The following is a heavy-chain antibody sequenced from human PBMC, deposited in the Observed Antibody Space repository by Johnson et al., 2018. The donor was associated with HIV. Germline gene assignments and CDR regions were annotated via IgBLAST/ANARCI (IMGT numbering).Heavy chain of an antibody. CDR3: AKLPGGNSGFVDAFDI. CDR1: GFTASNKY. V-gene: IGHV3-66*02. J-gene: IGHJ3*02. CDR2: IYTGGST. D-gene: IGHD4-23*01. Sequence: VQLVESGGGVVRPGGSLRLSCPASGFTASNKYMSWVRQAPGKGLEWVSVIYTGGSTYYADSVKGRSTISRDNSKNTRYLQMNTSRAEDTAVYHCAKLPGGNSGFVDAFDIWGQGTMVTVSS.